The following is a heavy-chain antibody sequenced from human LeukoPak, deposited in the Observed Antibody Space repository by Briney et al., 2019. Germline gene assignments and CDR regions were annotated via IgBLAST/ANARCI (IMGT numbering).Heavy chain of an antibody. V-gene: IGHV3-33*01. Sequence: PGRSLRLSCAASGFTFSSYGMHWVRQAPGKGLEWVAVIWYDGSNKYFADSVKGRFTISRDNSKNTLYLQMNSLRVEDTGAYYCARDPYYYGMDVWGTGTTVTVSS. CDR1: GFTFSSYG. CDR3: ARDPYYYGMDV. J-gene: IGHJ6*04. CDR2: IWYDGSNK.